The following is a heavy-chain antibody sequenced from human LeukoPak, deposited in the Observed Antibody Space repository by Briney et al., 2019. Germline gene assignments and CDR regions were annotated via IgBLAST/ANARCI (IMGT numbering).Heavy chain of an antibody. V-gene: IGHV3-21*01. Sequence: PGRSLRLSCAASGFTFSSYAMHWVRQAPGKGLEWVSSISSSSSYIYYADSVKGRFTISRDNAKNSLYLQMNSLRAEDTAVYYCARETGCGGDCYTFVSGYYYYGMDVWGQGTTVTVSS. CDR1: GFTFSSYA. CDR2: ISSSSSYI. CDR3: ARETGCGGDCYTFVSGYYYYGMDV. D-gene: IGHD2-21*02. J-gene: IGHJ6*02.